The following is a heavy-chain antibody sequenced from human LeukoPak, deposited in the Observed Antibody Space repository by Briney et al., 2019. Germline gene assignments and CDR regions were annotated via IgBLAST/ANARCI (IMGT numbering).Heavy chain of an antibody. V-gene: IGHV1-2*02. J-gene: IGHJ4*02. CDR1: AYTFSDYY. CDR3: ASTSWYYFEY. D-gene: IGHD2-2*01. Sequence: GASVKVSCKASAYTFSDYYIQWVRQAPGQGLEWMGWINPNSGGTNYAQKLQGRVTMTRDTSISTAYMELSRLKSDDTAVYYCASTSWYYFEYWGQGTLVTVSS. CDR2: INPNSGGT.